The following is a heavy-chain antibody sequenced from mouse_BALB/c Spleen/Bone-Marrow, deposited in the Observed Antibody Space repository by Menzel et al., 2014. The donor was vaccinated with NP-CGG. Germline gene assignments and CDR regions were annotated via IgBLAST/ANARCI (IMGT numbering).Heavy chain of an antibody. V-gene: IGHV1-7*01. D-gene: IGHD1-1*01. J-gene: IGHJ1*01. CDR1: GYTFTDYW. CDR3: ARRYGSLWYFDV. CDR2: INPSSGYT. Sequence: VKLVESGAELAKPGASVKMSCKASGYTFTDYWMHWVKQRPGQGLEWIGYINPSSGYTEYNQKFKDKATLTADKSSSTAYTQLNILTSEDSAVYYCARRYGSLWYFDVWGAGTTVTVSS.